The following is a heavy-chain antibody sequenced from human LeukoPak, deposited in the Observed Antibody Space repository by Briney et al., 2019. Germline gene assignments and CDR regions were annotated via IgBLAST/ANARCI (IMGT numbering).Heavy chain of an antibody. CDR2: IYPGDSDT. CDR1: GYSFTSYW. CDR3: ARLPGGDYYDSSGYHYTSFDY. Sequence: GESLKISCKGSGYSFTSYWIGWVRQMPGKGLEWMGIIYPGDSDTTYSPSFQGQVTISADKSISTAYLQWSSLKGSDTAMYYCARLPGGDYYDSSGYHYTSFDYWGQGTLVTVSS. J-gene: IGHJ4*02. V-gene: IGHV5-51*01. D-gene: IGHD3-22*01.